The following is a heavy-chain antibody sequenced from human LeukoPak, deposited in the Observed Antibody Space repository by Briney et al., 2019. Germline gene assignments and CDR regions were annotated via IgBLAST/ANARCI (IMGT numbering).Heavy chain of an antibody. V-gene: IGHV3-30-3*01. CDR2: ISYDGSNK. D-gene: IGHD1-26*01. CDR1: GFTFSSCA. Sequence: GRSLRLSCAASGFTFSSCAMHWVRQAPGKGLEWVAVISYDGSNKYYADSVKGRFTISRDNSKNTLYLQMNSLRAEDTAVYYCGGEWELLRSSFDYWGQGTLVTVSS. CDR3: GGEWELLRSSFDY. J-gene: IGHJ4*02.